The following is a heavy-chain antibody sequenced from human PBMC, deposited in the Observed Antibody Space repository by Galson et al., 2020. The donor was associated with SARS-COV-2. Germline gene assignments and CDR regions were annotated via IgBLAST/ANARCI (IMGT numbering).Heavy chain of an antibody. CDR1: GFTFSSYG. J-gene: IGHJ4*02. CDR2: ISYDGSNK. CDR3: ARVGAVGAIPFDY. Sequence: LSLTCAASGFTFSSYGMHWVRQAPGKGLEWVAVISYDGSNKYYADSVKGRFTISRDNSKNTLYLQMNSLRAEDTAVYYCARVGAVGAIPFDYWGQGTLVTVSS. V-gene: IGHV3-30*03. D-gene: IGHD1-26*01.